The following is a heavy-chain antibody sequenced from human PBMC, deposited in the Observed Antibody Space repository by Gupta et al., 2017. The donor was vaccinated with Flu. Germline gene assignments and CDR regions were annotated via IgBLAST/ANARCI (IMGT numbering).Heavy chain of an antibody. CDR2: NNKIGIHK. V-gene: IGHV3-74*01. CDR3: ARGHCTGGSCDYYYGMDV. Sequence: GMGLWWVWRNNKIGIHKTDATYVKGRFTISRDNAKNTLYLQMSGLKAEDTAVYYCARGHCTGGSCDYYYGMDVWGQGTTVTVSS. D-gene: IGHD2-8*02. J-gene: IGHJ6*02.